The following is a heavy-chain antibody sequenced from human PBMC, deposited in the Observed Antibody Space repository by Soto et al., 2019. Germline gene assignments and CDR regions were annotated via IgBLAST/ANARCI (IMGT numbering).Heavy chain of an antibody. CDR2: TRNKANSYST. CDR3: VRGVLIIIQYNGLDV. Sequence: EVQLVESGGGLVQPGGSLRLSCAASGFSFNDHYMDWVRQAPGKGLEWVGRTRNKANSYSTDYAASVKCRFTISRDDSKDSLYLQMNSLKPGDTGVYYCVRGVLIIIQYNGLDVWGQGTTVTVSS. V-gene: IGHV3-72*01. J-gene: IGHJ6*02. CDR1: GFSFNDHY. D-gene: IGHD3-10*01.